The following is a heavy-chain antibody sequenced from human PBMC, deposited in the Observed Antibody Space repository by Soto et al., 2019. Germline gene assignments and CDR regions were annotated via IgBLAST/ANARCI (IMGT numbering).Heavy chain of an antibody. CDR2: ISYSGTT. CDR3: ARGATVTQYDY. J-gene: IGHJ4*02. D-gene: IGHD4-17*01. CDR1: GVSVSSGSFY. V-gene: IGHV4-61*01. Sequence: PSETLSLTCTVSGVSVSSGSFYWAWIRQPPGKGLEWIGFISYSGTTNYNPSLKSRVTISVDTSRSQISLKVSSLTAADSAGYYCARGATVTQYDYWGQGTLVTVSS.